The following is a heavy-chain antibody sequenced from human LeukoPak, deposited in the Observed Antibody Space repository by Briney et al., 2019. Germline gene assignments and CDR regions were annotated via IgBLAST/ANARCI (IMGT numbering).Heavy chain of an antibody. CDR1: GFTFSSYE. CDR3: ARYPSRYCTSTSCYLVH. CDR2: ISGIGSTI. D-gene: IGHD2-2*01. J-gene: IGHJ5*02. V-gene: IGHV3-48*03. Sequence: GGSLRLSCAASGFTFSSYEMNWVRQAPGKGLEWVSYISGIGSTIYYADSVKGRFTISRDNAKNPLYLQMHSLRAEDTAVYYCARYPSRYCTSTSCYLVHWGQGALVTGSS.